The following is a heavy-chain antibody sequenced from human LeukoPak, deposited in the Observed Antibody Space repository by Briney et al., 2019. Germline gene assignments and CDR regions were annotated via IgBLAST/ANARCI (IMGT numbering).Heavy chain of an antibody. CDR1: GFTFSSYG. Sequence: PGGSLRLSCAASGFTFSSYGMHWDRQAPGKGLEWVAFIRYDGSNKYYADSVKGRFTISRDNSKNTLYLQMNSLRAEDTAVYYCARSMVRETYYMDVWGKGTTVTVSS. CDR2: IRYDGSNK. CDR3: ARSMVRETYYMDV. D-gene: IGHD3-10*01. J-gene: IGHJ6*03. V-gene: IGHV3-30*02.